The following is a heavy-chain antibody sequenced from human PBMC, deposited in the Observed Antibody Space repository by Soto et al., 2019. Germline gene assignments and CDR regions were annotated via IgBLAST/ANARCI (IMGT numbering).Heavy chain of an antibody. CDR1: GGTFSSYS. V-gene: IGHV1-69*12. D-gene: IGHD5-12*01. CDR2: IIPIFGTA. CDR3: TRGVYGGYEY. Sequence: QVQLVQSGAEVKKPGSSVKVSCKASGGTFSSYSITWVRQAPGQGLEWMGGIIPIFGTANYAQKFQGRVTITADESTSTGYMEMSSLRSEETAVYYCTRGVYGGYEYWGQGTLVTVSS. J-gene: IGHJ4*02.